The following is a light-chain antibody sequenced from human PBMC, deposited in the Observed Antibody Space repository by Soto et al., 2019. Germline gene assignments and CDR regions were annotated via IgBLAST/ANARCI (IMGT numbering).Light chain of an antibody. V-gene: IGKV1-39*01. CDR1: QSISSY. CDR2: TAS. Sequence: DLQMTQSPSSLSASVGDRVTITCRASQSISSYLNWYQQKQGKAPKLLIYTASSLQSGVPSRFSGSGSGTDFTLTISSLQPEDFATYYCQQSYSTPFTFGPGTKVDIK. J-gene: IGKJ3*01. CDR3: QQSYSTPFT.